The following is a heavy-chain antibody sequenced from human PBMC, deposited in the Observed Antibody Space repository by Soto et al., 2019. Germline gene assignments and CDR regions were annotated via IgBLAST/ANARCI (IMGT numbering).Heavy chain of an antibody. Sequence: TSEPLSHTCAVYGAPISGYYWTWIRQPPGKGLEWIGEINHTGSTKYNPSLKSRVTISLDTSKNQFSLSLRSVTAADTAVYYCARGREIFGAVTPFEYWGQGTQVPVSS. CDR2: INHTGST. D-gene: IGHD3-3*01. CDR3: ARGREIFGAVTPFEY. V-gene: IGHV4-34*01. CDR1: GAPISGYY. J-gene: IGHJ4*02.